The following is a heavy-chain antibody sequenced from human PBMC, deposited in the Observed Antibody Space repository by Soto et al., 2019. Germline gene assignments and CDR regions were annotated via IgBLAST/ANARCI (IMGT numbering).Heavy chain of an antibody. J-gene: IGHJ4*02. V-gene: IGHV4-4*07. CDR1: AGSIISYY. CDR2: IYTSGST. D-gene: IGHD2-15*01. CDR3: ATEFKFPRWHLLRYFDY. Sequence: SETLSLTCTVSAGSIISYYWSWIRQPAGKGLEWIGRIYTSGSTNYNPSLKSRVNMSVDTSKNQFSLKLSSVTAADTAVYYCATEFKFPRWHLLRYFDYWGKGTLVRVSS.